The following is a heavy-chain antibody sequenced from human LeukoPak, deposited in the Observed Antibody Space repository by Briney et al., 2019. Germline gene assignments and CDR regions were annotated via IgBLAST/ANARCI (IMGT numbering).Heavy chain of an antibody. D-gene: IGHD2-15*01. CDR1: GFTFSDYY. Sequence: GGSLRLSCAASGFTFSDYYMSWIRQAPGKGLEWVSYISSSGSTIYYADSVKGRFTISRDNAKNSLYLQMNSLRAEDTAVYYCARLSRGLVVVAAIDYWGQGTLVTVSS. V-gene: IGHV3-11*01. CDR2: ISSSGSTI. CDR3: ARLSRGLVVVAAIDY. J-gene: IGHJ4*02.